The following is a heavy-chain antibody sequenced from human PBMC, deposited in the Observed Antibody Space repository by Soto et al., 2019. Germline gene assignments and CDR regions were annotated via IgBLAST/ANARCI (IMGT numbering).Heavy chain of an antibody. V-gene: IGHV1-18*01. J-gene: IGHJ4*02. D-gene: IGHD3-3*01. CDR2: ISAYNGNT. CDR3: ARRHDFWSGYLYYFDY. Sequence: EASVKVSCKASGYTFTSYGISWVRQAPGQGLEWMGWISAYNGNTNYAQKLQGRVTMTTDTSTSTAYMELRSLRSDDTAVYYCARRHDFWSGYLYYFDYWGQGTLVTVSS. CDR1: GYTFTSYG.